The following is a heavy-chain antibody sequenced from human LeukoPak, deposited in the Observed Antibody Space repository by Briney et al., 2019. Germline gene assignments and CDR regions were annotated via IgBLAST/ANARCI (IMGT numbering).Heavy chain of an antibody. CDR2: IIPIFGTA. D-gene: IGHD6-19*01. J-gene: IGHJ3*02. CDR1: GGTFSSYA. V-gene: IGHV1-69*13. CDR3: RGYSSGWYFKGALDI. Sequence: SVNVSCKASGGTFSSYAISWVRQAPGQGLEWMGGIIPIFGTANYAQKFQGRVTITADESTSTAYMELSSLRSEDTAVYYCRGYSSGWYFKGALDIWGQGTMVTVSS.